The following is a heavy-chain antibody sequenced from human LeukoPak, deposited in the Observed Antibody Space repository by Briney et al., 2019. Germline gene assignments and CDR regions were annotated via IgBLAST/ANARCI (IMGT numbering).Heavy chain of an antibody. CDR2: MYYSGST. V-gene: IGHV4-30-4*01. D-gene: IGHD3-22*01. J-gene: IGHJ5*02. CDR3: ARPYYYDSRIDP. CDR1: GGSITSGDYY. Sequence: SETLSLTCTVSGGSITSGDYYWSWIRQPLGKGLEWIAYMYYSGSTYYNPSLKSRVTMSADTSKNQFSLKLSSVTAADTAVYYCARPYYYDSRIDPWGQGTLVTVSS.